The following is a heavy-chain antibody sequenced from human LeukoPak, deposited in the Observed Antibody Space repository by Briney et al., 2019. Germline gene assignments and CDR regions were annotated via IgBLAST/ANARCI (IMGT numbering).Heavy chain of an antibody. D-gene: IGHD6-13*01. Sequence: ASVKVSCKASGYTFTGYYMHWVRQAPGQGLEWMGWINPNSGGTNYARKFQGRVTMTRDTSISTAYMELSRLRSDDTAVYYCASFPPMVQQLVKRRNWFDPWGQGTLVTVSS. CDR2: INPNSGGT. V-gene: IGHV1-2*02. J-gene: IGHJ5*02. CDR3: ASFPPMVQQLVKRRNWFDP. CDR1: GYTFTGYY.